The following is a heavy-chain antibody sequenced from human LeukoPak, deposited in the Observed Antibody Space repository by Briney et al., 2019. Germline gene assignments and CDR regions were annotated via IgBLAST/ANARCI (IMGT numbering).Heavy chain of an antibody. CDR1: GCSISSYY. Sequence: SETLSLTCTVSGCSISSYYWTWIRQSAGKGLEWIGRINTSGSTNYNPSLRSRVTMSVNTSKNQFSLNLTSVTAADTAVYSCAREGGDPRWLDPWGQGTLVTVSS. J-gene: IGHJ5*02. V-gene: IGHV4-4*07. CDR2: INTSGST. CDR3: AREGGDPRWLDP. D-gene: IGHD6-25*01.